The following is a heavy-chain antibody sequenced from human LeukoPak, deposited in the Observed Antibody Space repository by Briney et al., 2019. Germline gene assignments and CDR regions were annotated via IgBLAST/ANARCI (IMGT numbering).Heavy chain of an antibody. CDR2: IYIGDNTT. D-gene: IGHD1-7*01. J-gene: IGHJ3*02. Sequence: GGSLRLSCAASGFTFSTHWIHWVRQAPGKGLVWVSRIYIGDNTTDYADSVRGRFTISRDSAKNALYLQMNSLRAEDTAVYYCVRDMSKAVTGTGSSDMWGQGTMVTVSS. CDR3: VRDMSKAVTGTGSSDM. V-gene: IGHV3-74*01. CDR1: GFTFSTHW.